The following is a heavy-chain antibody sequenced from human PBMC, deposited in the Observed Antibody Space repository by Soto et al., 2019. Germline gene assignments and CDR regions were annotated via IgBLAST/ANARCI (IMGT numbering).Heavy chain of an antibody. D-gene: IGHD3-16*01. CDR1: GFTFSSYG. V-gene: IGHV3-33*01. Sequence: GGSLRLSCAASGFTFSSYGMHWVRQAPGKGLEWVAVIWYDGSNKYYADSVKGRFTISRDNSKNTLYLQMNSLRAEDTAVYYCARDIWAGTPDNYYGMDVWGQGTTVTVSS. CDR2: IWYDGSNK. CDR3: ARDIWAGTPDNYYGMDV. J-gene: IGHJ6*02.